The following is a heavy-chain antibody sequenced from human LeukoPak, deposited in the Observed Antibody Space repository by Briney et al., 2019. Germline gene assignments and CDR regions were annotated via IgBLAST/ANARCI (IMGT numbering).Heavy chain of an antibody. CDR2: ISYDGSNK. V-gene: IGHV3-30-3*01. Sequence: GGFLRLSCAASGFTFSSYAMHWVRQAPGKGLEWVAVISYDGSNKYYADSVKGRFTISRDNSKNTLYLQMNSLRAEDTAVYYCASFVVAGLFDYWGQGTLVTVSS. CDR1: GFTFSSYA. D-gene: IGHD6-19*01. J-gene: IGHJ4*02. CDR3: ASFVVAGLFDY.